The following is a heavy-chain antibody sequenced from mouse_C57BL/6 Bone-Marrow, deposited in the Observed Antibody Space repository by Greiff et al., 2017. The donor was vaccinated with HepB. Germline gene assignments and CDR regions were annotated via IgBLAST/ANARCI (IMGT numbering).Heavy chain of an antibody. CDR1: GFTFSDYY. J-gene: IGHJ4*01. V-gene: IGHV5-12*01. Sequence: DVKLVESGGGLVQPGGSLKLSCAASGFTFSDYYMYWVRQTPEKRLEWVAYISNGGGSTYYPDTVKGRFTISRDNAKNTLYLQMSRLKSEDTAMYYCARDYDYDVEGYYAMDYWGQGTSVTVSS. D-gene: IGHD2-4*01. CDR3: ARDYDYDVEGYYAMDY. CDR2: ISNGGGST.